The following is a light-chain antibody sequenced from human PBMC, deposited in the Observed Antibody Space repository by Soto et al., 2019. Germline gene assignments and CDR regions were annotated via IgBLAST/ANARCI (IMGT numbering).Light chain of an antibody. CDR2: GAS. CDR1: QSVSSSY. CDR3: QHYRSSPLT. J-gene: IGKJ4*01. Sequence: EIVMTQSPATLSVSPGERATLSCRASQSVSSSYLAWYQQKPGQAPRLLIYGASNRATGIPDRFSGSGSGTDFTLTISSLEPEDVAVYYCQHYRSSPLTFGGGTKVDIK. V-gene: IGKV3-20*01.